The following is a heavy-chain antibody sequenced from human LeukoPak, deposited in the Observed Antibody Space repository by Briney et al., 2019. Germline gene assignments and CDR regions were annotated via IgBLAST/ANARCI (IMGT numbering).Heavy chain of an antibody. J-gene: IGHJ6*02. CDR2: IFPSGST. D-gene: IGHD2-15*01. CDR3: ARNGAYCLDV. Sequence: SWVRQAPGKGLEWIGEIFPSGSTNYNPSLKSRVIISLDQSKNQFSLNLDSVTAADTAVYYCARNGAYCLDVWGQGTTVSVSS. V-gene: IGHV4-4*02.